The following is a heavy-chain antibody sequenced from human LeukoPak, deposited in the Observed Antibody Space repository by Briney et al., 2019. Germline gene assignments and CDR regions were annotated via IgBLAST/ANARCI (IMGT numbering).Heavy chain of an antibody. CDR1: GGTFSSYA. V-gene: IGHV1-69*01. Sequence: SVKVSCKASGGTFSSYAISWVRRAPGQGLEWMGGIIPIFGTANYAQKFQGRVTITADESTSTAYMELSSLRSEGTAVYYCARGIAVAGFQYYFDYWGQGTLVTVSS. J-gene: IGHJ4*02. CDR2: IIPIFGTA. D-gene: IGHD6-19*01. CDR3: ARGIAVAGFQYYFDY.